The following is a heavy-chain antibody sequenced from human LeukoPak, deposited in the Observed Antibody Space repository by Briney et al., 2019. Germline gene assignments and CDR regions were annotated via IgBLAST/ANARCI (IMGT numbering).Heavy chain of an antibody. V-gene: IGHV4-4*02. J-gene: IGHJ4*02. CDR1: GGSISSSYW. CDR3: ASVPRGPDIAAAGTPGSYYFDY. Sequence: SETLSLTCAVSGGSISSSYWWSWVRQPPGKGLEWIGEIYHSGSTNYNPSLKSRVTISVDKSKNQLSLKLSSVTAADTAVYYCASVPRGPDIAAAGTPGSYYFDYWGQGTLVTVSS. CDR2: IYHSGST. D-gene: IGHD6-13*01.